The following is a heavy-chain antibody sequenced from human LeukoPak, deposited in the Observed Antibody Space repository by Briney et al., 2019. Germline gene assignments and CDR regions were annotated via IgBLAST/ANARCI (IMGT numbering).Heavy chain of an antibody. CDR1: GFTFSSYS. CDR2: ISSSSRYI. Sequence: GGSLRLSCAAYGFTFSSYSMNSVRQAPGRGLGWVSSISSSSRYIYYADSVKGRFTISRDNAKNSLYLQMNSLRAEDTAVYYCARGGELLPFDYWGQGTLVTVSS. V-gene: IGHV3-21*01. J-gene: IGHJ4*02. CDR3: ARGGELLPFDY. D-gene: IGHD1-7*01.